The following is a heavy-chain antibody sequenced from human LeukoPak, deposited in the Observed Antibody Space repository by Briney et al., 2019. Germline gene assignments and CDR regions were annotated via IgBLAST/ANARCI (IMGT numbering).Heavy chain of an antibody. V-gene: IGHV3-23*01. D-gene: IGHD3-10*01. CDR3: AKAPMVRGVIISN. CDR2: ISGSGGST. CDR1: GFTFSSYA. Sequence: PGGSLRLSCAASGFTFSSYAVSWVRQAPGKGLEWVSAISGSGGSTYYADSVKGRFTISRDNSKNTLYLQMNSLRAEDTAVYYCAKAPMVRGVIISNWGQGTLVTVSS. J-gene: IGHJ4*02.